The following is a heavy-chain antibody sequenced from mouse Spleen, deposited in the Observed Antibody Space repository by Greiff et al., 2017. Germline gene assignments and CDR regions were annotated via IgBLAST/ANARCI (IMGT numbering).Heavy chain of an antibody. D-gene: IGHD2-4*01. CDR2: ISSGGSYT. V-gene: IGHV5-6*01. Sequence: EVQLQESGGDLVKPGGSLKLSCAASGFTFSSYGMSWVRQTPDKRLEWVATISSGGSYTYYPDSVKGRFTISRDNAKNTLYLQMSSLKSEDTAMYYCARHGGDYDPYLLYYYAMDYWGQGTSVTVSS. CDR1: GFTFSSYG. CDR3: ARHGGDYDPYLLYYYAMDY. J-gene: IGHJ4*01.